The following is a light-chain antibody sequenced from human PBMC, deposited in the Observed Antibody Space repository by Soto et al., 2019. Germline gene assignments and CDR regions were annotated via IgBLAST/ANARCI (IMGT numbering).Light chain of an antibody. V-gene: IGKV1-5*01. CDR2: DAS. CDR3: QQCNSYRT. CDR1: QSISSW. Sequence: DIQMTQSPSTLSASVGDRITITCRASQSISSWLAWYQQKPGKAPKLLIYDASSLESGVPSSFSGSGSGTEFTFTIRGLQPDDFATYSWQQCNSYRTFGQGTKVEIK. J-gene: IGKJ1*01.